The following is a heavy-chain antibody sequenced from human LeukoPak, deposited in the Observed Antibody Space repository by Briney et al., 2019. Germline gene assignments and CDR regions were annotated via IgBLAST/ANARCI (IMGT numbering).Heavy chain of an antibody. CDR3: AREALSGSYTTNWFDP. Sequence: SCKASGGTFSSYAMHWVRQAPGKGLEYVSAISSNGGSTYYANSVKGRFTISRDNSKNTLYLQMGSLRAEDMAVYYCAREALSGSYTTNWFDPWGQGTLVTVSS. J-gene: IGHJ5*02. D-gene: IGHD1-26*01. CDR2: ISSNGGST. CDR1: GGTFSSYA. V-gene: IGHV3-64*01.